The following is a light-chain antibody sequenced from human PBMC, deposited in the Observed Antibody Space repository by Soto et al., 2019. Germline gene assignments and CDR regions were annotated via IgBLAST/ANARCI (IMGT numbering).Light chain of an antibody. CDR1: QSVGDW. CDR3: AQRVWPWT. CDR2: DAS. Sequence: EIVLTQSPGTVSLSTGERATLSCRASQSVGDWLAWYQQKPGQAPRLLIYDASNRATGIQARFSGSGSGTDFTLTNSSLEPEDFAVYYCAQRVWPWTVGQGTNVEIK. V-gene: IGKV3-11*01. J-gene: IGKJ1*01.